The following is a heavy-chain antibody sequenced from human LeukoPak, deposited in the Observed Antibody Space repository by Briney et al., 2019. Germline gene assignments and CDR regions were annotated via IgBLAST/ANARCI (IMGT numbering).Heavy chain of an antibody. CDR1: GFTVSSDY. Sequence: GGSLRLSCAASGFTVSSDYMSWVRQAPGKGLEWVSVIYSGGSTYYADSVKGRFTISRDNAKNSLYLQMNSLRAEDTAVYYCAREESSGWYNWFDPWGQGTLVTVSS. V-gene: IGHV3-53*01. CDR3: AREESSGWYNWFDP. CDR2: IYSGGST. D-gene: IGHD6-19*01. J-gene: IGHJ5*02.